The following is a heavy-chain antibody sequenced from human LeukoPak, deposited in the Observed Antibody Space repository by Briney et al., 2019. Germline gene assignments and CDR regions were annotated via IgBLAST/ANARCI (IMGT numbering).Heavy chain of an antibody. CDR3: ARADILTGCPLDY. J-gene: IGHJ4*02. V-gene: IGHV4-31*03. CDR1: GGSISSGGYY. Sequence: SETLSLTCTVSGGSISSGGYYWSWIRQHPGKGLEWIGYIYYSGSTYYNPSLKSRVTISVDTSKNQFSLKLSSVTAADTAVYYCARADILTGCPLDYWGQGTLVTVSS. CDR2: IYYSGST. D-gene: IGHD3-9*01.